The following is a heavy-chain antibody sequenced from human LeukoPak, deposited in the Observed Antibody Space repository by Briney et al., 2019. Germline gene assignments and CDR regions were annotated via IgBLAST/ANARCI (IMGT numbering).Heavy chain of an antibody. V-gene: IGHV1-8*01. Sequence: ASVKVSCKASGYTFTSYDINWARQATGQGLEWMGWMNPNSGNTGYAQKFQGRVTMTRNTSISTAYMELSSLRSEDTAVYYCARGYDFWSGRTEFDYWGQGTLVTVSS. CDR1: GYTFTSYD. CDR2: MNPNSGNT. J-gene: IGHJ4*02. CDR3: ARGYDFWSGRTEFDY. D-gene: IGHD3-3*01.